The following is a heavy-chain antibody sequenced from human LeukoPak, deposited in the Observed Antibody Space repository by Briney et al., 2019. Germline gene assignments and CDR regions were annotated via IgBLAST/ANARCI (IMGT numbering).Heavy chain of an antibody. Sequence: GGSLRLSCEASGVTFSSYVVSWVRQAPGKGPEWVSGISGSGGGTYYADSVKGRFAISRDNAKNSLYLQMNSLRAEDTAVYYCASFPESWGQGTLVTVSS. CDR2: ISGSGGGT. J-gene: IGHJ4*02. CDR3: ASFPES. CDR1: GVTFSSYV. V-gene: IGHV3-23*01. D-gene: IGHD1-14*01.